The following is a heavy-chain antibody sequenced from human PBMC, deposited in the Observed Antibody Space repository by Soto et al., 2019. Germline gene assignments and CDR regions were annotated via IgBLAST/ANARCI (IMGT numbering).Heavy chain of an antibody. V-gene: IGHV1-18*04. CDR3: ARDQRYYGSGYYYSDS. CDR2: ISAYNGDT. CDR1: GYTFTSYG. Sequence: ASVKVSCKASGYTFTSYGISWVRQAPGQGLEWMGWISAYNGDTNYAQKLQGRVTMTTDTSTSTAYMELRSLRSDDTAVYYCARDQRYYGSGYYYSDSWGQGTLVTVSS. D-gene: IGHD3-10*01. J-gene: IGHJ1*01.